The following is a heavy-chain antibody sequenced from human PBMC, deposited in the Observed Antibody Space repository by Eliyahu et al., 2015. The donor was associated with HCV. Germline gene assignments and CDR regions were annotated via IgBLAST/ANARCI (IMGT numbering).Heavy chain of an antibody. J-gene: IGHJ1*01. CDR2: VNCKSGDT. Sequence: GQGLEWMGRVNCKSGDTEFAQKFQDRVTLTRDTSINTAYMDVSGLTSDDTAVYYCAIPAIDLSGTPEFFRHWGQGTLVTVSS. V-gene: IGHV1-2*06. CDR3: AIPAIDLSGTPEFFRH. D-gene: IGHD2-2*02.